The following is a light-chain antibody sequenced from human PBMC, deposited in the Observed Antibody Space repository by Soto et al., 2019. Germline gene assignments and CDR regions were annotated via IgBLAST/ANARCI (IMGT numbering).Light chain of an antibody. CDR1: QSISSW. CDR3: QQYNAYPWT. J-gene: IGKJ1*01. CDR2: KAS. Sequence: DIQITQSPSTLSASVADRFTITCLASQSISSWLAWYQQKPGKAPKLLIYKASTLESGVPSNFSGSGSGTEFSLTISSLQPEDFATYYCQQYNAYPWTFGQGTKVDIK. V-gene: IGKV1-5*03.